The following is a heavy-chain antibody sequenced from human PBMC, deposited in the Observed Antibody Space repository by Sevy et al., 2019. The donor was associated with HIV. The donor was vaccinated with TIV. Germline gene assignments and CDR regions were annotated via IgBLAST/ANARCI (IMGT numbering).Heavy chain of an antibody. CDR1: GFTFSNYA. Sequence: GGSLRLSCLASGFTFSNYAIHWVRQAPGKGLEYVSVISSNGGTTYYADSVKGRFTISRDNFKNTLYLQMNSLRAEDTAVYYCAKLSGYGDYEGQNYYYYYYGMDVWGQGTTVTVSS. J-gene: IGHJ6*02. D-gene: IGHD4-17*01. V-gene: IGHV3-64*04. CDR2: ISSNGGTT. CDR3: AKLSGYGDYEGQNYYYYYYGMDV.